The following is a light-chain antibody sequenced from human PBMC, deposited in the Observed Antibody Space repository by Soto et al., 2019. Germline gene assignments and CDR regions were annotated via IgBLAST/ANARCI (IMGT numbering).Light chain of an antibody. CDR3: QQLNSFPFI. Sequence: DIQLTQSPSFLSASVGDRVTITCRAGQAIDTYLAWYQQKPGKAPKLLIYAASLLQSGVPSRFSGSGSGTEFTLTINSLQPEDFASYYCQQLNSFPFIFGQGTRLEIK. J-gene: IGKJ5*01. CDR2: AAS. CDR1: QAIDTY. V-gene: IGKV1-9*01.